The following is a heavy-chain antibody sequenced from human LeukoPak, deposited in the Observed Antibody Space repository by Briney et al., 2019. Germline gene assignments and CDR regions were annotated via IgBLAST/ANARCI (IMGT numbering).Heavy chain of an antibody. Sequence: GGSLRLSCAASGFIFSDYYMSWIRQAPGKGLEWVSYISSSGSTIYYADSVKGRFTISRDNAKNSLYLQMNSLRAEDTAVYYCARDVAGGEYSSSMYNYYYYYYMDVWGKGTTVTVSS. D-gene: IGHD6-6*01. CDR2: ISSSGSTI. CDR1: GFIFSDYY. CDR3: ARDVAGGEYSSSMYNYYYYYYMDV. V-gene: IGHV3-11*01. J-gene: IGHJ6*03.